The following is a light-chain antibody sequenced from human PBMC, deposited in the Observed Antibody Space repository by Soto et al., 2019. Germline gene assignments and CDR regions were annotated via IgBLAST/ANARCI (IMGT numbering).Light chain of an antibody. V-gene: IGKV1-12*01. Sequence: DIQMTQSPSTLSASVGDSVTITCRASHRISSWLAWYQQKPGKAPKLLIYAASSLQSGVPSRFSSSGSGTDYTLTISSLQPEDFATYYCQQANSFPITFGQGTRLET. CDR1: HRISSW. CDR2: AAS. CDR3: QQANSFPIT. J-gene: IGKJ5*01.